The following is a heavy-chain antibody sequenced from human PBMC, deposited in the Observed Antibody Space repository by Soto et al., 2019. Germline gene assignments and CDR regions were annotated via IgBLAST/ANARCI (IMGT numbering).Heavy chain of an antibody. J-gene: IGHJ4*02. CDR3: ATVLRDYLDY. V-gene: IGHV1-24*01. CDR1: GYTLTELS. CDR2: FDPEDGET. Sequence: ASVKVSCKVSGYTLTELSMHWVRQAPGKGLEWMGGFDPEDGETIYAQKFQGRVTVTEDTSTDTAYMELSSLRSEDTAVYYCATVLRDYLDYWGQGTLVTVSS. D-gene: IGHD2-8*01.